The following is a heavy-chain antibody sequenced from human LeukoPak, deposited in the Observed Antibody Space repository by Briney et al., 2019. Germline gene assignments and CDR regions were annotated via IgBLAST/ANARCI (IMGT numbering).Heavy chain of an antibody. V-gene: IGHV1-18*01. CDR1: GYTFTSYG. D-gene: IGHD3-10*01. J-gene: IGHJ4*02. CDR2: ISAYNGNT. CDR3: ARGGYYYGSGSYYGY. Sequence: ASVKVPCKASGYTFTSYGISWVRQAPGQGLEWMGWISAYNGNTNYAQKLQGRVTMTTDTSTSTAYMELRSLRSDDTAVYYCARGGYYYGSGSYYGYWGQGTLVTVSS.